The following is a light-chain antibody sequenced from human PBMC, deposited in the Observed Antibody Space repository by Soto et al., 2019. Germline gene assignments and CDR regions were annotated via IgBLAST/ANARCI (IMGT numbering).Light chain of an antibody. J-gene: IGKJ5*01. CDR3: QQTYTTPIT. Sequence: DIQMTQSPSSLSASVGDRVTITCRASQSISTYLNWYQQKPGKAPNLLIYTASSLPSGVPSRFSGSGSGTDFTLTISSLLPEDFATYYCQQTYTTPITFGQGTRLEIK. V-gene: IGKV1-39*01. CDR1: QSISTY. CDR2: TAS.